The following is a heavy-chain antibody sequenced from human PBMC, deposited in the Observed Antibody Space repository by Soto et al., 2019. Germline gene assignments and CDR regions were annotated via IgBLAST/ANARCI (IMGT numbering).Heavy chain of an antibody. V-gene: IGHV4-59*01. CDR1: GGYINNYY. J-gene: IGHJ5*02. D-gene: IGHD5-18*01. CDR3: GREHGFSYGLNYFDP. CDR2: IYDSGST. Sequence: SETLSLTSPVSGGYINNYYWSWIRQPPGKGLEWIGYIYDSGSTNYNPSLKSRVTMSVDTSKNQFSLNLSSVTAADTAVYYCGREHGFSYGLNYFDPWGQGTLVTVSS.